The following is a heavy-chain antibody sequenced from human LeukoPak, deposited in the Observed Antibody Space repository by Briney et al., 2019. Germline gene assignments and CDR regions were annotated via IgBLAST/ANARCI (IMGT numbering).Heavy chain of an antibody. Sequence: GSLRLSCAVSGITLSNYGMSWVRQAPGKGLEWVAGISDSGGRTNYADSVKGRFTISRDSPKNTLYLQMNSLRAEDTAVYFCAKRGVVIRVILVGFHKEAYYFDSWGQGALVTVSS. CDR2: ISDSGGRT. V-gene: IGHV3-23*01. J-gene: IGHJ4*02. CDR3: AKRGVVIRVILVGFHKEAYYFDS. D-gene: IGHD3-22*01. CDR1: GITLSNYG.